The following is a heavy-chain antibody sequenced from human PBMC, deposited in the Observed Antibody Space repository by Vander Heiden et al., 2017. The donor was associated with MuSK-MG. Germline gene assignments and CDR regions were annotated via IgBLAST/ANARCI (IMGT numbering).Heavy chain of an antibody. D-gene: IGHD6-19*01. CDR3: ARRRKLAGIRPGDAFDM. V-gene: IGHV4-59*01. Sequence: QVQLQESGPGLVKPSETLSLTCTVSGGSITSYYWNWIRQPPGKGLEWIGYIYYSGGTNYNPSLKSRVTMSLDTSENQFSLRLSSVTAADTAVYYCARRRKLAGIRPGDAFDMWGQGTMVTVSS. CDR2: IYYSGGT. CDR1: GGSITSYY. J-gene: IGHJ3*02.